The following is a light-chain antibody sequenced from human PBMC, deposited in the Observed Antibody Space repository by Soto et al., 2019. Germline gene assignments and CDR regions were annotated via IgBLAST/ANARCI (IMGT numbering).Light chain of an antibody. CDR1: QSVSSN. Sequence: EIVMSQSPPSLSASPGERATLSCRASQSVSSNLAWYQQKPGQAPRLLIYGASTRATAITARFSGSGSGTEFTLTISSLQSDDCAVYFCQQYDNWPYTFGQGTKVDIK. CDR3: QQYDNWPYT. CDR2: GAS. V-gene: IGKV3-15*01. J-gene: IGKJ2*01.